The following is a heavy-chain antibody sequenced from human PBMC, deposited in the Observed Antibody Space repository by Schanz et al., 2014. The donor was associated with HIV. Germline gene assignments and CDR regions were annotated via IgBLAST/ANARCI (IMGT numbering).Heavy chain of an antibody. CDR1: GYTFTRYG. CDR2: ISTYNGST. V-gene: IGHV1-18*01. J-gene: IGHJ4*02. CDR3: ARVTYYGSGSYTLDY. D-gene: IGHD3-10*01. Sequence: QVQLVQSGVEVKKPGASVKVSCKASGYTFTRYGISWVRQAPGQGLEWMGWISTYNGSTSFAQKFQGRVTLTTDTSATTAYMELRSLRFDDTAVYYCARVTYYGSGSYTLDYWGQGTLVTVSS.